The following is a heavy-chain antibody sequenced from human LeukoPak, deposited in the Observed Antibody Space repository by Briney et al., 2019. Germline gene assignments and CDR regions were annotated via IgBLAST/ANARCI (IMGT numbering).Heavy chain of an antibody. D-gene: IGHD5-24*01. V-gene: IGHV4-4*07. CDR3: AREPNREGYYAPFDY. CDR2: IYFNGGT. J-gene: IGHJ4*02. CDR1: GGSISTYY. Sequence: SETLSLTCTVSGGSISTYYWNWIRQPAGKRLEWIGRIYFNGGTNYNPSLKSRVTMSVDTSKNQFSLKVTSVTAADTAVYYCAREPNREGYYAPFDYWGQGTLVTVSS.